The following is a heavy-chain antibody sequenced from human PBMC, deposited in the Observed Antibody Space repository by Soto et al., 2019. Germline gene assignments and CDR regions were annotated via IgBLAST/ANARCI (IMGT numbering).Heavy chain of an antibody. CDR1: GFAFIDYS. CDR3: ARDVDNFLTGLSDAFDV. D-gene: IGHD3-9*01. J-gene: IGHJ3*01. V-gene: IGHV3-48*02. CDR2: ITTSSSPT. Sequence: WGSLSLSYAASGFAFIDYSMNWVRQAPGKGLEVFSYITTSSSPTYYADSVKGRFTIPRENAKNSLYLQMNSLRDEDTAVYYCARDVDNFLTGLSDAFDVWGQGKMVTVSS.